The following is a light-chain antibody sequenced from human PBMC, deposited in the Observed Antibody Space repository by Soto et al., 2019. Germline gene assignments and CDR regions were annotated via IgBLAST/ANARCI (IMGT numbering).Light chain of an antibody. Sequence: DIVMSQSPDSLAVSLGERATINCKSSQSLLFKSDNNNYLAWYQQKPGQPPQLLIYWASTRESGVPHRFSGSGSGTDFTLTISDLQAEDVAIYYCQQYYTTVPAFGGGTTVVIK. CDR2: WAS. CDR1: QSLLFKSDNNNY. CDR3: QQYYTTVPA. J-gene: IGKJ4*01. V-gene: IGKV4-1*01.